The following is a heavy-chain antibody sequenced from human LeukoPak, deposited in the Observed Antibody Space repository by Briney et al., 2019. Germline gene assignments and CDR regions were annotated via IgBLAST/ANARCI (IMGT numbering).Heavy chain of an antibody. CDR2: INDSGSV. J-gene: IGHJ4*02. CDR1: SVSFSGYY. V-gene: IGHV4-34*01. D-gene: IGHD5-12*01. CDR3: ASRLGDSGASKVSDD. Sequence: PSETLSLTCAVYSVSFSGYYWSWIRQPPGKGLEWIGEINDSGSVNCNPSLKNRVTLSVDTSKNQFSLRLSSVAAADTAVYYCASRLGDSGASKVSDDWGQGTLVTVSS.